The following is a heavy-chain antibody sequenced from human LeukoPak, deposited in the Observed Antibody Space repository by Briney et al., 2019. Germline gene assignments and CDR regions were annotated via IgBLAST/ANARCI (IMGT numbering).Heavy chain of an antibody. J-gene: IGHJ5*02. Sequence: SETLSLTCTVSGYSISSGYYWGWIRQPPGKGLEWIGNIYHSGSTFYNPSLKSRVTISVDTSKNQFSLKLSSVTAADTAVYYCARGLADNWNDWNWFDPWGQGTLVTVSS. CDR1: GYSISSGYY. V-gene: IGHV4-38-2*02. CDR2: IYHSGST. CDR3: ARGLADNWNDWNWFDP. D-gene: IGHD1-20*01.